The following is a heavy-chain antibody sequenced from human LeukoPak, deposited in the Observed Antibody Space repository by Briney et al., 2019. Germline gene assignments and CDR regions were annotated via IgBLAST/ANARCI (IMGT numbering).Heavy chain of an antibody. V-gene: IGHV1-2*02. CDR2: INPNSGGT. Sequence: ASVKVSCKASGYTFTGYYMRWVRQAPGQGLEWMGWINPNSGGTNYAQKFQGRVTMTRDTSISTAYMELSRLRSDDTAVYYCARGGDPSSYYYYYYYMDVWGKGTTVTVSS. D-gene: IGHD2-2*01. CDR1: GYTFTGYY. J-gene: IGHJ6*03. CDR3: ARGGDPSSYYYYYYYMDV.